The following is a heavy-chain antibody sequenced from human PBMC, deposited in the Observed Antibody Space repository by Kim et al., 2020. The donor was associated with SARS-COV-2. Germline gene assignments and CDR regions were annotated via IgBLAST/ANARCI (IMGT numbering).Heavy chain of an antibody. Sequence: KSRVTISVDTSKNQFSLKLSSVTAADTAVYYCARHGPYCSGGSCSSPFDYWGQGTLVTVSS. CDR3: ARHGPYCSGGSCSSPFDY. D-gene: IGHD2-15*01. J-gene: IGHJ4*02. V-gene: IGHV4-59*08.